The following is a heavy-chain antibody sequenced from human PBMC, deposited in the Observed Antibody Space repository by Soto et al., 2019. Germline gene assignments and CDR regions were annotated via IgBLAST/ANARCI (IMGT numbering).Heavy chain of an antibody. V-gene: IGHV1-69*13. J-gene: IGHJ1*01. CDR2: IIPIFGTA. D-gene: IGHD3-22*01. CDR3: ARDRGYYDSSGYYFAEYFQH. CDR1: GGTFSSYA. Sequence: SVKVSCKASGGTFSSYAISWVRQAPGQGLEWMGGIIPIFGTANYAQKFQGRVTITADESTSTAYMELSSLRSEDTAVYYCARDRGYYDSSGYYFAEYFQHWGQGTLVTVS.